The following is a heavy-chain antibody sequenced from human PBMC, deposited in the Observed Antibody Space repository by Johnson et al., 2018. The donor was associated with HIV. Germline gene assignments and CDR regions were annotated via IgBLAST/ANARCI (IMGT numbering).Heavy chain of an antibody. CDR1: GFTFNTYW. D-gene: IGHD6-13*01. CDR2: INQDGSNK. V-gene: IGHV3-7*01. CDR3: AKDSSSWYGGAFDI. Sequence: VQVVESGGGLVQPGGSLSLSCAASGFTFNTYWMTWVRQAPGKGLEWVANINQDGSNKYYADSVKGRFTISRANSKNTLYLQMNSLRAEDTAVYYCAKDSSSWYGGAFDIWGQGTMVTVSS. J-gene: IGHJ3*02.